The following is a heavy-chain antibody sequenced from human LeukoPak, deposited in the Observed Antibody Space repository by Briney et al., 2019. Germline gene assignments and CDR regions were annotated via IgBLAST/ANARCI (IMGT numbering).Heavy chain of an antibody. V-gene: IGHV3-23*01. J-gene: IGHJ4*02. Sequence: GSLRLSCAASGFTFSSYAMSWVRQAPGKGLECISGFSGSGGSTYYADSVKGRFTISRDNSKSTLYLQINGLRGDDTAVYYCAKSGGQWGQGTLVTVSS. D-gene: IGHD2-15*01. CDR2: FSGSGGST. CDR3: AKSGGQ. CDR1: GFTFSSYA.